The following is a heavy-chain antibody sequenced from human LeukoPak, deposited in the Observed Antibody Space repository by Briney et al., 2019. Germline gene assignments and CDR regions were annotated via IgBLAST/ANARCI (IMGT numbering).Heavy chain of an antibody. J-gene: IGHJ3*02. CDR1: GFTFNYAW. CDR2: IKQDETEK. V-gene: IGHV3-7*01. D-gene: IGHD2-21*02. CDR3: ARPCGGACFDAFDI. Sequence: GGSLRLSCAASGFTFNYAWMSWVRQAPGKGLEWVANIKQDETEKFYLGSVKGRFTISRDNAKNSLYLQLNSLRVEDTAVYYCARPCGGACFDAFDIWGQGTMVTVSS.